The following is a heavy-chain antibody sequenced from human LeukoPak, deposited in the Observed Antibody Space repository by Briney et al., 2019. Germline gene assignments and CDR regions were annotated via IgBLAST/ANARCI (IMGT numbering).Heavy chain of an antibody. CDR3: ARETRLHSGSYSNDAFDI. V-gene: IGHV4-59*01. Sequence: SETLSLTCTVSGGSISSYYWSWIRQPPGKGLEWIGYISYSGSTDYNPSLKSRVTISLDTSKNQFSLRLSSVTAADTAVYYCARETRLHSGSYSNDAFDIWGQGTMVTVAS. CDR2: ISYSGST. CDR1: GGSISSYY. J-gene: IGHJ3*02. D-gene: IGHD1-26*01.